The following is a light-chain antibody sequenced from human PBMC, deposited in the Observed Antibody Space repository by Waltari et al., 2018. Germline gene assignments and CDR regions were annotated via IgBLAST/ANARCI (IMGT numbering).Light chain of an antibody. V-gene: IGLV1-36*01. CDR3: AAWDDSLNGLV. J-gene: IGLJ2*01. CDR1: SSNIGNNA. CDR2: YDE. Sequence: QSVLTQPPSVSEAPRQRVTIPCSGSSSNIGNNAVNWYQQLPGKAPKLLIYYDELLPSGVSDRFSGSKSGTSASLAISGLQSEDEADYYCAAWDDSLNGLVFGGGTKLTVL.